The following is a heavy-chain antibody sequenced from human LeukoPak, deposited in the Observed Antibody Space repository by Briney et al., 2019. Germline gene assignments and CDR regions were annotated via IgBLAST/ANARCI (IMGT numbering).Heavy chain of an antibody. J-gene: IGHJ4*02. CDR1: GFTFTSYA. V-gene: IGHV3-23*01. CDR2: ISGSGGSS. Sequence: GGSLRLSCAASGFTFTSYAMSWVRQAPGKGLEWVSDISGSGGSSYYADSVKGRFIISRDNSKNTLYLQMNSLRAEDTAVYYCARGSGSPLYFDDWGQGTLVTVSS. CDR3: ARGSGSPLYFDD. D-gene: IGHD1-26*01.